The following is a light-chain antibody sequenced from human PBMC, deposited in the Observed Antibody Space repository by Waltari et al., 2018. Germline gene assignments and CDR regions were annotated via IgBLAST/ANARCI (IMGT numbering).Light chain of an antibody. CDR3: EQYYAPPHT. Sequence: DIVMTQSPDSLTVSLGERATINCKSSQSILYSSTNNKYLDWYQYKAGQAPKLLFYWASIREFGVHDRVSANEYGTDFTLTISSLQAEDVAVYYCEQYYAPPHTFGQGTKLEI. V-gene: IGKV4-1*01. CDR2: WAS. CDR1: QSILYSSTNNKY. J-gene: IGKJ2*01.